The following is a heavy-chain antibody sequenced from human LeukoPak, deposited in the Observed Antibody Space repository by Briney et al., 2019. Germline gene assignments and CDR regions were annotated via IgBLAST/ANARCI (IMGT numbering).Heavy chain of an antibody. V-gene: IGHV3-33*01. CDR1: GFPFNSYG. Sequence: TGGALGLSCAAAGFPFNSYGMHGVRQGPGKGLEGGGGILYDGSNKYYADSVKGRFTISRDNSKNTLYLQMNSLRSEDTAVYYCARGRGGDGYNWLCYFDYWGQGTLVTVSS. J-gene: IGHJ4*02. D-gene: IGHD5-24*01. CDR3: ARGRGGDGYNWLCYFDY. CDR2: ILYDGSNK.